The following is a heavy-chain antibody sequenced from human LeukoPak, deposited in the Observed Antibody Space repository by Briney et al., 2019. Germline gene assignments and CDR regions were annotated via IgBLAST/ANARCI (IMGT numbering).Heavy chain of an antibody. CDR1: GFTFDDYA. Sequence: GGSLRLSCAASGFTFDDYAMHWVRQAPGKGLEWVSGISWNSGSIGYADSVKGRFTISRDNAKNSLYLQMNSLRAEDTALYYCAKDRDNSSGWSSFDPWGQGTLVTVSS. V-gene: IGHV3-9*01. D-gene: IGHD6-19*01. J-gene: IGHJ5*02. CDR2: ISWNSGSI. CDR3: AKDRDNSSGWSSFDP.